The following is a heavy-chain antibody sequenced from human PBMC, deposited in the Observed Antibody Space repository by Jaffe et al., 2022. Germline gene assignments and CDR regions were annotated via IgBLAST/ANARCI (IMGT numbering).Heavy chain of an antibody. CDR2: IYHSGST. CDR3: ARTGVGSYDILTRQYYYYYYMDV. J-gene: IGHJ6*03. CDR1: GGSISSSNW. V-gene: IGHV4-4*02. D-gene: IGHD3-9*01. Sequence: QVQLQESGPGLVKPSGTLSLTCAVSGGSISSSNWWSWIRQPPGKGLEWIGEIYHSGSTNYNPSLKSRVTISVDKSKNQFSLKLSSVTAADTAVYYCARTGVGSYDILTRQYYYYYYMDVWGKGTTVTVSS.